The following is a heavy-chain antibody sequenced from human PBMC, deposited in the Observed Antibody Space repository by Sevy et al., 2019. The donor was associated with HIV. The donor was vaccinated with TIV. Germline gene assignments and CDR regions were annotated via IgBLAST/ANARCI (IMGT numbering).Heavy chain of an antibody. V-gene: IGHV3-23*01. Sequence: GGCLRLSCAASGFTFSSRAMSWVRQAPGKGLEWVSISSGSGGSTYYADSVKGRFTISRDNSKNTLYLQMNSLRAEHTAIYYCAKDRGGNYYYGMDVWGQGTTVTVSS. CDR2: SSGSGGST. CDR3: AKDRGGNYYYGMDV. CDR1: GFTFSSRA. J-gene: IGHJ6*02. D-gene: IGHD3-10*01.